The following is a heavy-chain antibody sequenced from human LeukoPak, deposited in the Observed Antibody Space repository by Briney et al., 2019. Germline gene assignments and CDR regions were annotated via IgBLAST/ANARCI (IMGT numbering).Heavy chain of an antibody. V-gene: IGHV4-38-2*01. CDR2: KFHGGNA. CDR1: GSSISSGYY. D-gene: IGHD6-19*01. CDR3: ARPKNPVADSAFDI. Sequence: SETLSLTCAVSGSSISSGYYWGWIRQPPGKGLEWIASKFHGGNAFYNPSLQSRVTISVDTSNNQFSLKLNSVTAADTAVYYCARPKNPVADSAFDIWGQGTMVTVSS. J-gene: IGHJ3*02.